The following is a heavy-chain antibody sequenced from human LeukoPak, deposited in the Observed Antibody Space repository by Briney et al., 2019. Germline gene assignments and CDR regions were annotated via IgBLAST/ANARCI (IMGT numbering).Heavy chain of an antibody. CDR2: IYYSGST. J-gene: IGHJ4*02. CDR3: APRYRDRGYLDS. CDR1: GGSISSYY. Sequence: PSETLSLTCTVSGGSISSYYWSWIRQPPGKGLEWIGYIYYSGSTNYNPSLKSRVTISVDTSKNQFSLKLSSVTAADTAVYYCAPRYRDRGYLDSRGQGTPVTDSS. V-gene: IGHV4-59*01. D-gene: IGHD1-1*01.